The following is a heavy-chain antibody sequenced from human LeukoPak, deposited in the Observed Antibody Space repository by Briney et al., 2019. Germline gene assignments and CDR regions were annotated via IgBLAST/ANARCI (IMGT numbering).Heavy chain of an antibody. CDR3: ARDPGWGALDI. Sequence: GGSLRLSYPVSGFTFGTSWMTCVRQAPGKGLEWVAMINPDGSEKYYGGSVKGRFAISRDNTKNSLYLQMSTMRGDDTGVYYCARDPGWGALDIWGQGTTVTVSS. V-gene: IGHV3-7*01. CDR1: GFTFGTSW. D-gene: IGHD3-16*01. CDR2: INPDGSEK. J-gene: IGHJ3*02.